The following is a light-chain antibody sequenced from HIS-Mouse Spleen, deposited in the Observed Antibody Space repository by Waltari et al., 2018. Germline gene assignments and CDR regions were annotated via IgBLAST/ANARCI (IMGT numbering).Light chain of an antibody. CDR2: RNN. J-gene: IGLJ3*02. V-gene: IGLV1-47*01. CDR3: AAWDDSLSGPV. Sequence: QSVLTQPPSASGTPGQRVTISCSGSSSNLGSNYGICYQQLPGTAPKLLIYRNNQRPSGVPDRFSGSKSGTSASLAISGLRSEDEADYYCAAWDDSLSGPVFGGGTKLTVL. CDR1: SSNLGSNY.